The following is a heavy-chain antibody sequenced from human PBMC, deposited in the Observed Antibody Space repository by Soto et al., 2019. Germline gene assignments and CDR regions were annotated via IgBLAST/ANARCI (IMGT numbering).Heavy chain of an antibody. CDR3: ARRVVTSPYYYYYMDV. J-gene: IGHJ6*03. Sequence: QVQLQESGPGLVKPSETLSLTCTVSGGSISSYYWNWIRQPPGKGLEWIGYIYYSGSTNYNPSLKSRVTISVDTSKNQFSLKLSSVTAADTAVYYCARRVVTSPYYYYYMDVWGKGTTVTVSS. V-gene: IGHV4-59*08. CDR1: GGSISSYY. CDR2: IYYSGST. D-gene: IGHD2-21*02.